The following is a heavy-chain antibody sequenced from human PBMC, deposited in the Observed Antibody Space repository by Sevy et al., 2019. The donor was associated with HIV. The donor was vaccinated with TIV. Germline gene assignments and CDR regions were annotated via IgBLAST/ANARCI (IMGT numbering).Heavy chain of an antibody. V-gene: IGHV3-49*03. Sequence: GGSLRLSCTTSGFTFDDYAMSWFRQAPGKGLEWVAFITRNSYEAYGGTTEYAAYMKGRFIISRDDSKSIAYLQMNSLKSEDTAVYYCARGLATADTPEYYFDYWGQGTLVTVSS. CDR3: ARGLATADTPEYYFDY. CDR2: ITRNSYEAYGGTT. CDR1: GFTFDDYA. D-gene: IGHD5-12*01. J-gene: IGHJ4*02.